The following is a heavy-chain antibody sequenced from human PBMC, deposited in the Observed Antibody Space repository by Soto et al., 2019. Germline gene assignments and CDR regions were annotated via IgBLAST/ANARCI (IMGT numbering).Heavy chain of an antibody. CDR2: INAGNGNT. CDR3: ARGLRARQQLQGDLFFNWFDT. J-gene: IGHJ5*02. D-gene: IGHD6-13*01. Sequence: ASVKVSCKASGYTFTSYAMHWVRQVPGQRLEWMGWINAGNGNTKYSQKFQGRVTITRDTSASTAYMELSSLRSEDTAVYYCARGLRARQQLQGDLFFNWFDTWGQGTLVTVSS. V-gene: IGHV1-3*01. CDR1: GYTFTSYA.